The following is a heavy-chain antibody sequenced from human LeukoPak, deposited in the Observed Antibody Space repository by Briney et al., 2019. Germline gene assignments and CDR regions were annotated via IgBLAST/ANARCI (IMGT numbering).Heavy chain of an antibody. J-gene: IGHJ3*02. CDR2: ISYDGSDK. CDR1: GFTFSSYA. D-gene: IGHD3-10*01. V-gene: IGHV3-30-3*01. CDR3: ARTDYYGSHDAFDI. Sequence: GGSLRLSCAASGFTFSSYAMHWVRQAPGKGLEWVAVISYDGSDKYYADSVKGRFTISRDNSKNTLYLQMNSLRAEDTAVYYCARTDYYGSHDAFDIWGQGTMVTVSS.